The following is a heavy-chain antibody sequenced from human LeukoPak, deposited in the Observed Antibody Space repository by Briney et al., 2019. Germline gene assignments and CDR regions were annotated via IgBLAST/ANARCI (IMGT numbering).Heavy chain of an antibody. CDR2: IYTSGST. V-gene: IGHV4-4*07. J-gene: IGHJ4*02. CDR3: ARSVLLWFGDSLLFDY. CDR1: GGSISSYY. D-gene: IGHD3-10*01. Sequence: PSDTLSLPCTVSGGSISSYYWSWIRQPAGKGLEWIGRIYTSGSTNYYPSLKSRVTMSVDTSKNQFSLKLSSVTAADTAVYYCARSVLLWFGDSLLFDYWGQGTLVTVSS.